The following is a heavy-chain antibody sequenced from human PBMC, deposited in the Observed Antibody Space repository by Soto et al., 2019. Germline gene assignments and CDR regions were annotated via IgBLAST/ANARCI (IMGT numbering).Heavy chain of an antibody. V-gene: IGHV3-23*01. Sequence: GESLKISCAASGFIFNNYGMSWARQAPRKGLEWVSGISDSGDTTHYADSVKGRFIISRDYSKNTLYLEMNSLRREDTAVYYCARNGTDMFGGMDVWGQGTTVTVSS. J-gene: IGHJ6*02. CDR2: ISDSGDTT. D-gene: IGHD1-1*01. CDR1: GFIFNNYG. CDR3: ARNGTDMFGGMDV.